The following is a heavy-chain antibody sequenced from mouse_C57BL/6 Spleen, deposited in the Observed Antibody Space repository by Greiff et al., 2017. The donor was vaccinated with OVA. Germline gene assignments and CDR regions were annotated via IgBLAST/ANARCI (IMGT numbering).Heavy chain of an antibody. CDR3: ARNYGNYHWYFDV. J-gene: IGHJ1*03. Sequence: QVQLQQPGAELVRPGTSVKLSCKASGYTFTSYWLHWVKQRPGQGLEWIGVIAPSDSYTNYNQKFKGKATLTVDTSSSTAYMQLSSLTSEDSAVYYCARNYGNYHWYFDVWGTGTTVTVSS. V-gene: IGHV1-59*01. CDR1: GYTFTSYW. CDR2: IAPSDSYT. D-gene: IGHD2-1*01.